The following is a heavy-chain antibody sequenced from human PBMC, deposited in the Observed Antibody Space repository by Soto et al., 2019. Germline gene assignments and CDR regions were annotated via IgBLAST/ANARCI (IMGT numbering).Heavy chain of an antibody. CDR1: GFTFSAYT. CDR2: IRESGDPT. D-gene: IGHD1-26*01. CDR3: AKNRPLGNGSHFDS. V-gene: IGHV3-23*01. Sequence: EVKLLESGGALVQPGGSLRLSCSASGFTFSAYTMTWLRQAPGKGLEWVSGIRESGDPTYYSDAVKGRFTISRDNSRNTLYLQLDSLRPEDTAIYYCAKNRPLGNGSHFDSWGRGTLVTVSS. J-gene: IGHJ5*01.